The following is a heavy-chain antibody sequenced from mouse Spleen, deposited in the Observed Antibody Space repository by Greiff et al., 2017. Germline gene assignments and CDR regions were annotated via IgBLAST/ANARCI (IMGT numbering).Heavy chain of an antibody. V-gene: IGHV2-9*01. J-gene: IGHJ4*01. Sequence: VKLVESGPGLVAPSQSLSITCTVSGFSLTSYGVDWVRQPPGKGLEWLGIVWAGGSTNYNSALMSRLSISKDNSKSQVFLKMNSLQTDDTAMYYCAKHRDYDGSYLRDYAMDYWGQGTSVTVSS. CDR3: AKHRDYDGSYLRDYAMDY. CDR1: GFSLTSYG. D-gene: IGHD1-1*01. CDR2: VWAGGST.